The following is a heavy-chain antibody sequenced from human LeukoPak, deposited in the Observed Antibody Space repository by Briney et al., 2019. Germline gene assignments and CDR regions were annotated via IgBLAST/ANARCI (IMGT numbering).Heavy chain of an antibody. CDR3: ARDQGDGSGWFFDY. Sequence: GGSLRLSCAASGFTFSHHHIHWVRQAPGKGLEWVTVIALDGSRKIYADSVKGRFTISRDNSKNTVSLQMNSLGVEDTAVYYCARDQGDGSGWFFDYWGQGARVIVSS. CDR1: GFTFSHHH. D-gene: IGHD6-19*01. J-gene: IGHJ4*02. V-gene: IGHV3-30*03. CDR2: IALDGSRK.